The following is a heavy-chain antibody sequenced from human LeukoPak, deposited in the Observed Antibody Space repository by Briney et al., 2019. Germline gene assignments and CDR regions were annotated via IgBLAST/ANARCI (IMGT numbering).Heavy chain of an antibody. V-gene: IGHV1-69*05. Sequence: GSSVKVSCKASGGTFSSYAIRWVRQAPGQGLEWMGRIIPIFGTANYAQEFQGRVTITTDESTSTAYMELSSLRSEDTAVYYCARDTTYYYDSSGYYSHWGQGTLVTVSS. CDR2: IIPIFGTA. CDR1: GGTFSSYA. J-gene: IGHJ4*02. D-gene: IGHD3-22*01. CDR3: ARDTTYYYDSSGYYSH.